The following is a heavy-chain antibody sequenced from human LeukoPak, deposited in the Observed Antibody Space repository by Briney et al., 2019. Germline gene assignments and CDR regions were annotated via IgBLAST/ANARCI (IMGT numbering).Heavy chain of an antibody. Sequence: SETLSLTCTVSGGSISSDYWSWIRQPPGKGLEWIGDIYDSVSTNYNPSLESRVTISVDTSKNQFSLKLSSVTAADTAVYYCARALRESREDSTYGRDVWGQGTTVTVSS. J-gene: IGHJ6*02. V-gene: IGHV4-59*01. CDR1: GGSISSDY. D-gene: IGHD2-15*01. CDR3: ARALRESREDSTYGRDV. CDR2: IYDSVST.